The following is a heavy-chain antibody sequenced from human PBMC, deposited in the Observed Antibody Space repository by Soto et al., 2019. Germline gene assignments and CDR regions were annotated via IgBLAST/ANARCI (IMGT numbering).Heavy chain of an antibody. CDR2: IKSKTDGGTT. Sequence: PGGSLRLSCAASGFTFSNAWMSWVRQAPGKGLEWVGRIKSKTDGGTTDYAAPVKGRFTISRDDSKNTLYLQMNSLKTEDTAVYYCTTAYCSSTSCPPYYYYGMDVWGQGTTVTVSS. V-gene: IGHV3-15*01. CDR1: GFTFSNAW. J-gene: IGHJ6*02. CDR3: TTAYCSSTSCPPYYYYGMDV. D-gene: IGHD2-2*01.